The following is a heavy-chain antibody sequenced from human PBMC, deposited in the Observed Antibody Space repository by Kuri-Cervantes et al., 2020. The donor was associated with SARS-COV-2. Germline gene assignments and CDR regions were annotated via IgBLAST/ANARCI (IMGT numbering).Heavy chain of an antibody. V-gene: IGHV3-9*01. J-gene: IGHJ4*02. D-gene: IGHD6-13*01. CDR2: ISWNSGGI. CDR3: AKDIIAAAGMTIDY. Sequence: SLKISCAASGFTFDDYAMHWVRQAPGKGLEWASGISWNSGGIGYADSVKGRLTISRDNAKNSLYLQMNSLRAEDTALYYCAKDIIAAAGMTIDYWGQGTLVTVSS. CDR1: GFTFDDYA.